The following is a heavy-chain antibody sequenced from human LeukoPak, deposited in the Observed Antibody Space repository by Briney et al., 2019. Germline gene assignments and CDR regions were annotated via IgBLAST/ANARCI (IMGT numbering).Heavy chain of an antibody. J-gene: IGHJ6*02. CDR3: ARDPEAQYSPSWKFGMDV. V-gene: IGHV3-33*01. D-gene: IGHD6-13*01. Sequence: GGSLRLSRAASGFTFSNYGMHWVRQAPGRGVEWVAVIWYDATNEYYADSVKDRFTISRDNSRNTLYLQMNSLRAEDTAVYFCARDPEAQYSPSWKFGMDVWGQGTTVTVSS. CDR1: GFTFSNYG. CDR2: IWYDATNE.